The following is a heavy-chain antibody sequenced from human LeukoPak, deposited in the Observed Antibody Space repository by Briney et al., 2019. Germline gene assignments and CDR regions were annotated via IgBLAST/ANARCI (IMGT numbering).Heavy chain of an antibody. CDR2: IIPIFGTA. Sequence: VASVRVSCKASGGTFSSYAISWVRQAPGQGLEWMGGIIPIFGTANYAQKFQGRVTITADESTSTAYMELSSLRSEDTAVYYCASGDSSSSPSFDYWGQGTLVTVSS. V-gene: IGHV1-69*13. J-gene: IGHJ4*02. CDR1: GGTFSSYA. D-gene: IGHD6-6*01. CDR3: ASGDSSSSPSFDY.